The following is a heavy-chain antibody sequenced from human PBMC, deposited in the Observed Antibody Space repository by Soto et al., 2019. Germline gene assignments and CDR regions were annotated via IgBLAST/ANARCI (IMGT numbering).Heavy chain of an antibody. CDR3: ARFGEQQLGEYGMDV. Sequence: SETLSLTCTVSGGSISSYYWSWIRQPPGKGLGWIGYIYYSGSTNYNPSLKSRVTISVDTSKNQFSLKLSSVTAADTAVYYCARFGEQQLGEYGMDVWGQGTTVT. J-gene: IGHJ6*02. V-gene: IGHV4-59*08. CDR2: IYYSGST. D-gene: IGHD6-13*01. CDR1: GGSISSYY.